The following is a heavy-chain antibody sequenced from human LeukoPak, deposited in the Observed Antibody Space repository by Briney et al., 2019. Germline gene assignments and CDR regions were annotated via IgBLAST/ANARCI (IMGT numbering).Heavy chain of an antibody. V-gene: IGHV4-30-4*01. CDR3: DRVLDYGDNAGVIDY. D-gene: IGHD4-23*01. CDR2: IYYSGST. Sequence: PSQTLSLTCTVSGGSISSGDYYWGWIRQPPGKGLEWIGYIYYSGSTYYNPSLKSRVTISVDTSKNQFSLKLSPVTAADTAVYYCDRVLDYGDNAGVIDYWGQGTLVTVSS. CDR1: GGSISSGDYY. J-gene: IGHJ4*02.